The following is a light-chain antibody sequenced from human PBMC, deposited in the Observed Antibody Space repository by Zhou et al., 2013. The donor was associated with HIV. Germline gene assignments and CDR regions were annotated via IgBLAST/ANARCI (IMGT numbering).Light chain of an antibody. CDR1: QSLLHSSGYNY. J-gene: IGKJ2*01. CDR3: MQALQTPSYT. CDR2: LGS. V-gene: IGKV2-28*01. Sequence: DIVMTQSPLSLPVTPGEPASISCRSSQSLLHSSGYNYLDWYVQKPGQSPQLLIYLGSNRASGVPDRFSGSASGTDFTLKISRVEAEDVGVYYCMQALQTPSYTFGQGTKLEIK.